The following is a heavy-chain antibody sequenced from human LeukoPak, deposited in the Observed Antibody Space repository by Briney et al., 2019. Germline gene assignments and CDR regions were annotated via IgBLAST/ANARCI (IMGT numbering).Heavy chain of an antibody. V-gene: IGHV1-8*01. CDR3: ARSRPMVRGVNYYYGMDV. CDR2: MSPNSGNT. D-gene: IGHD3-10*01. J-gene: IGHJ6*02. Sequence: ASVKVSCKASGYTFTSYDINWVRQATGQGLEWMGWMSPNSGNTGFAQKFQGRVTTTRNTSISTAYMELSSLRSEDTAVYYCARSRPMVRGVNYYYGMDVWGQGTTVSVSS. CDR1: GYTFTSYD.